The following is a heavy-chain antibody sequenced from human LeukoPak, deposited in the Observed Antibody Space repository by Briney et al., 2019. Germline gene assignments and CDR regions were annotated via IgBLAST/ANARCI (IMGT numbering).Heavy chain of an antibody. CDR2: INPGGSST. CDR1: GFTFSNYW. J-gene: IGHJ4*02. V-gene: IGHV3-74*01. CDR3: ARSNQADDY. D-gene: IGHD1-14*01. Sequence: GGSLRLSCAASGFTFSNYWMHWVRQVPGKGLVWVSRINPGGSSTTYADSVRGRFTISRDNAKYTLYLQMDSLRAEDTGVYYCARSNQADDYWGQGTLVTVSS.